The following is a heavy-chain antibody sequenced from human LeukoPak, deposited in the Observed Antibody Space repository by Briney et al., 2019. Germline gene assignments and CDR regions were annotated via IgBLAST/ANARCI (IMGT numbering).Heavy chain of an antibody. CDR1: GFTFSNYA. CDR3: AKDNYHATSGTFDY. Sequence: GGSLRLSCAASGFTFSNYAMSWVRQAPGKGLDWVSGIRGSGDSTYFADSVKGRFTISRDNSKNTVYLQMNRLRAEDTAVYYCAKDNYHATSGTFDYWGQGTLVTVSS. J-gene: IGHJ4*02. V-gene: IGHV3-23*01. D-gene: IGHD1-1*01. CDR2: IRGSGDST.